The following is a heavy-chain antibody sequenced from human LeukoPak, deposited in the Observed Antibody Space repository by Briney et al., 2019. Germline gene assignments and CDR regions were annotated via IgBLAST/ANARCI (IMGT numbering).Heavy chain of an antibody. CDR1: GFTFSSYG. CDR3: AKEPPPYSSGWPYFDY. J-gene: IGHJ4*02. CDR2: ISYDGSNK. Sequence: GGSLRLSCAASGFTFSSYGMHWVRQAPGKGLEWVAVISYDGSNKYYADSVKGRFTISRDNSKNTLYLQMNSLRAEDTAVYYCAKEPPPYSSGWPYFDYWGQGTLVTVSS. V-gene: IGHV3-30*18. D-gene: IGHD6-19*01.